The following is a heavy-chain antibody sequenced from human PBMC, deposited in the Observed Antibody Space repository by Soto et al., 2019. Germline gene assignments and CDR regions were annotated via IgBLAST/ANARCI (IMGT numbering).Heavy chain of an antibody. V-gene: IGHV1-18*01. CDR1: GYTFIRYG. CDR2: INTYNGNT. D-gene: IGHD3-16*01. Sequence: QVPLVQSGAEVKNPGASVKVSCKASGYTFIRYGIGWARQAPGQGLEWMGWINTYNGNTNYAQNVQGRVTLTTDTSTSTAYMELRSLRSNDTAIYYCAMVDVYVTPSPQDVWGQGTTVIVSS. CDR3: AMVDVYVTPSPQDV. J-gene: IGHJ6*02.